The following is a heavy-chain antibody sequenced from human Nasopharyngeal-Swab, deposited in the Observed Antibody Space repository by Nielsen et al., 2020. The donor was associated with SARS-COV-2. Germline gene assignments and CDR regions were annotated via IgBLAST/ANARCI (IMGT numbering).Heavy chain of an antibody. CDR3: AKDPEQQLANYFDY. Sequence: GESLKISCAASGFTFSSYGMHWVRQAPGKGLEWVAVISYDGSNKYYADSVKGRFTISRDNSKNTLYLQMNSLRAEDTAVYYCAKDPEQQLANYFDYWGQGTLVTVSS. D-gene: IGHD6-13*01. CDR1: GFTFSSYG. CDR2: ISYDGSNK. J-gene: IGHJ4*02. V-gene: IGHV3-30*18.